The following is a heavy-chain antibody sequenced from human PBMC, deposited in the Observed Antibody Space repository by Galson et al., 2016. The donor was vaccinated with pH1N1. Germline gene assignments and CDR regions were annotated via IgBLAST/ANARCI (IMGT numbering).Heavy chain of an antibody. Sequence: TCAISGGSIKNADSWWSWIRQPPGKGLEWIGYIYYGGRTFYNPSLNSRFTISVDTSKNQFSLRVDSVTATDTAVYYCARSRVWGLSDSWGQGTLVTVSS. V-gene: IGHV4-30-4*08. J-gene: IGHJ4*02. CDR2: IYYGGRT. CDR1: GGSIKNADSW. D-gene: IGHD3-16*01. CDR3: ARSRVWGLSDS.